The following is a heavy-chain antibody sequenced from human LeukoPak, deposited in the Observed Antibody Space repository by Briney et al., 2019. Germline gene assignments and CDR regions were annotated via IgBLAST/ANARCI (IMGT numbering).Heavy chain of an antibody. D-gene: IGHD5-18*01. CDR2: INPSGGST. CDR3: ARALVDTAAWFDP. CDR1: GYTFTSYY. V-gene: IGHV1-46*01. J-gene: IGHJ5*02. Sequence: ASVKLSCKASGYTFTSYYMHWVRQAPGQGLEWMGIINPSGGSTSYAQKSQGRVTMTRDMSTSTVYMELSSLRFEDTAVYYCARALVDTAAWFDPWGQGTLVTVSS.